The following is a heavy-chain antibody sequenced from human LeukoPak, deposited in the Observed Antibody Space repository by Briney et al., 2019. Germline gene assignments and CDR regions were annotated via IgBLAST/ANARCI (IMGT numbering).Heavy chain of an antibody. CDR1: GGSISSGGYY. CDR3: ARSPRYTMVRGVIDL. D-gene: IGHD3-10*01. CDR2: IYYSGST. Sequence: SQTLSLTCTVSGGSISSGGYYWSWIRQHPGKGLGWIGYIYYSGSTYYNPSLKSRVTISVDTSKNQFSLKLSSVTAADTAVYYCARSPRYTMVRGVIDLWGQGTLVTVSS. V-gene: IGHV4-31*03. J-gene: IGHJ5*02.